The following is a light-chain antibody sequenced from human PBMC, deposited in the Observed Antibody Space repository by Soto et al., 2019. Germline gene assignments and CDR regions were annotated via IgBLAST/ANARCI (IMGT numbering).Light chain of an antibody. CDR1: SSDVGGYKF. V-gene: IGLV2-11*01. CDR3: CSYAGFYTSV. Sequence: QSALTPPRSVSGSPGQSVTISCTGTSSDVGGYKFVSWYQQHPGKAPKFMIYEVSKRPSGVPDRFSGSKSGNTAFLTISGLQAEDEADYYCCSYAGFYTSVFGTGTKVTVL. CDR2: EVS. J-gene: IGLJ1*01.